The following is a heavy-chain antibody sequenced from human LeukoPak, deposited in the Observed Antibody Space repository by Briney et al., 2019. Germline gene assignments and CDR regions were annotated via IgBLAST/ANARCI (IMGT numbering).Heavy chain of an antibody. CDR2: INAYNGNT. CDR3: ARRQGTTLSFDY. CDR1: GYTFNTYG. V-gene: IGHV1-18*01. Sequence: ASVKVSCKASGYTFNTYGFSWVRQAPGQGLEWMGWINAYNGNTNHAQKLQGRVTMTTETSTSTAYMELRSLRSDDTAVYYCARRQGTTLSFDYWGQGTLVTVSS. J-gene: IGHJ4*02. D-gene: IGHD1-1*01.